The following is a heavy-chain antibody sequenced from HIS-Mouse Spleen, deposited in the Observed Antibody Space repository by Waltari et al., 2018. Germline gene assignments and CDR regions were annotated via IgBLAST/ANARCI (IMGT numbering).Heavy chain of an antibody. Sequence: QVQLQESGPGLVKPSQTLSLTCTVSGGSISSGGYYWSWIRQHPGKGLEWIGNIYYSGSTSSNPSLRVRVTISVDTSKNPFSLSLCSVTAADTAVYYCARSPYYDFWSGYSDNWFDPWGQGTLVTVSS. CDR1: GGSISSGGYY. D-gene: IGHD3-3*01. CDR2: IYYSGST. CDR3: ARSPYYDFWSGYSDNWFDP. V-gene: IGHV4-31*03. J-gene: IGHJ5*02.